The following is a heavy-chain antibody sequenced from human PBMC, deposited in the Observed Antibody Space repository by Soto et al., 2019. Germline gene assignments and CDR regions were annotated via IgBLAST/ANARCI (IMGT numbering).Heavy chain of an antibody. CDR1: GFTFSSYA. V-gene: IGHV3-23*01. Sequence: EVQLLESGGGLVQPGGSLRLSCAASGFTFSSYAMGWVRQAPGKGLECVSSISGSGGSTYYADSVKGRFTISRDNSKNTLHLQMNSLSAEDTAVYYCAKDQRGFSSTARIDYWGQGTLVTVSS. CDR2: ISGSGGST. J-gene: IGHJ4*02. CDR3: AKDQRGFSSTARIDY. D-gene: IGHD6-13*01.